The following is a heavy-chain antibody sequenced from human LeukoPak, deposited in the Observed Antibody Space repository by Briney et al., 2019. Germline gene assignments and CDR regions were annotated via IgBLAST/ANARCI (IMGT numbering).Heavy chain of an antibody. CDR1: GGSISTYY. CDR2: IYYSGST. CDR3: ARYIPLYYYDSSGYYPDAFDI. D-gene: IGHD3-22*01. J-gene: IGHJ3*02. V-gene: IGHV4-59*01. Sequence: SETLSLTCTVSGGSISTYYWSWIRQPPGKGLEWIGYIYYSGSTNYNPSLKSRVTISVDTSKNQFSLKLSSVTAADTAVYYCARYIPLYYYDSSGYYPDAFDIWGQGTMVTVSS.